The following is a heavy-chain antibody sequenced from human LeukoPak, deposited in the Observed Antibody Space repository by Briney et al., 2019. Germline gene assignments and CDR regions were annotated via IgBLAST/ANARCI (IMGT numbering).Heavy chain of an antibody. CDR2: ISLAGQT. D-gene: IGHD1-26*01. CDR1: GGSISGTNW. Sequence: PSETLSLTCGVFGGSISGTNWWSWVRQPPGQGLEWIGEISLAGQTNYNPSLNGRVTMSLDKFSNQLSLHLTSVTAADTATYYCSRESGPFCPFGYWGQGTLLIVSS. CDR3: SRESGPFCPFGY. V-gene: IGHV4/OR15-8*02. J-gene: IGHJ4*02.